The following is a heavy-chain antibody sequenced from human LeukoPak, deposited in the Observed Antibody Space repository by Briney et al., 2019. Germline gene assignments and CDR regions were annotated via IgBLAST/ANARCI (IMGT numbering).Heavy chain of an antibody. D-gene: IGHD3-22*01. J-gene: IGHJ4*02. Sequence: PSETLSLTCTVSGASIRGYYWSWIRQPPGKGLEWIGYINHSGSTSYNPSLKSRVTISVDTSKNQFSLRLSSVTAADTAVYYCARYAYHSSGYYFDYWGQGTLVTVSS. V-gene: IGHV4-59*08. CDR2: INHSGST. CDR3: ARYAYHSSGYYFDY. CDR1: GASIRGYY.